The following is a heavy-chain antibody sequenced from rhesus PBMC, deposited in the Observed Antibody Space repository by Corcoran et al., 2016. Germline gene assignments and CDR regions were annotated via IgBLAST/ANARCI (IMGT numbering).Heavy chain of an antibody. CDR1: GASISSAYG. J-gene: IGHJ5-1*01. Sequence: QVQLKESGPGLVKPSETLSLTCAVSGASISSAYGWGWIRQSPGKGLEWIVTIYSITWNTYYDPSLKSRVTISNDTSKNQFSLKLSSVTAADTAVYYCARVSGSYDRRFDVWGAGVLVTVSS. CDR2: IYSITWNT. V-gene: IGHV4S7*01. CDR3: ARVSGSYDRRFDV. D-gene: IGHD3-16*01.